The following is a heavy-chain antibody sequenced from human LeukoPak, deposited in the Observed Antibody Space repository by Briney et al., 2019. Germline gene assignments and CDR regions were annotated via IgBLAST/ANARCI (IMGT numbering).Heavy chain of an antibody. CDR1: GGSFSGYY. J-gene: IGHJ4*02. CDR3: ARRRYYYGSGSGYFDY. Sequence: PSETLSLTCAVYGGSFSGYYWSWIRQPPGKGLEWIGEINHSGSTNYNPSLKSRVTISVDTSKNQFSLKLSSVTAADTAVYYCARRRYYYGSGSGYFDYWGQGTLSPSPQ. V-gene: IGHV4-34*01. D-gene: IGHD3-10*01. CDR2: INHSGST.